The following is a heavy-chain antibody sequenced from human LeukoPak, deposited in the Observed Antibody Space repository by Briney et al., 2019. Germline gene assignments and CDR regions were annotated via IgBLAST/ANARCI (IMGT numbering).Heavy chain of an antibody. CDR3: AKDMNSGYYYSYYFDY. Sequence: PVGSLRLSCAASGFTFDDYAMHWVRQAPGKGLEWVSLISGDGGSTYYADSVKGRFTISRDNSKNSLYLQMNSLRTEDTALYYCAKDMNSGYYYSYYFDYWGQGTLVTVSS. V-gene: IGHV3-43*02. D-gene: IGHD3-22*01. CDR1: GFTFDDYA. J-gene: IGHJ4*02. CDR2: ISGDGGST.